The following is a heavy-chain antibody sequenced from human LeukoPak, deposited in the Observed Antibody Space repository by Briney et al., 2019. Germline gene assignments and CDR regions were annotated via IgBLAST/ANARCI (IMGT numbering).Heavy chain of an antibody. CDR1: GFTFSDYY. Sequence: GGSLRLSCAASGFTFSDYYMSWIRQAPGKGLEGVSYISSSGTTIYYADSVKGRFTISRDNAKNSLYLQMNSLRAEDTAVYYCARRSRDGYNYGDYWGQGTLVTVSS. D-gene: IGHD5-24*01. J-gene: IGHJ4*02. CDR3: ARRSRDGYNYGDY. V-gene: IGHV3-11*04. CDR2: ISSSGTTI.